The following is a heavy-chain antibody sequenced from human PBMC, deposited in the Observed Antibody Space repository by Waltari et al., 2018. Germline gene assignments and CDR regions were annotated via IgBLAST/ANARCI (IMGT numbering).Heavy chain of an antibody. Sequence: EVHLLESGGDLVHPGGSLRLSCAASSFAFSRYALNWVRQAPGRGLEWVARVGGDGAAPIYADSVKGRFTISRDNSKTTLYLQMNSLRVEDTAVYYCATLYSDYADHWGQGTLVTVSS. CDR2: VGGDGAAP. CDR3: ATLYSDYADH. CDR1: SFAFSRYA. J-gene: IGHJ4*02. V-gene: IGHV3-23*01. D-gene: IGHD4-4*01.